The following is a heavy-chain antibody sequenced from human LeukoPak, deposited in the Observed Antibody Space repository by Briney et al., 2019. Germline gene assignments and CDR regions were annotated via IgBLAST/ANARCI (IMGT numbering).Heavy chain of an antibody. J-gene: IGHJ4*02. CDR2: IRGSSTTI. V-gene: IGHV3-48*01. D-gene: IGHD2-2*01. CDR3: ARDSRSHCGTDACYGPYFDY. Sequence: GGSLRLSCAASGFTFSTSSMNWVRQAPGKGLEWVSYIRGSSTTIYYADSVKGRFTVSRDNAQNSLYLQMNNLRAEDTAVYFCARDSRSHCGTDACYGPYFDYRGQGTLVTVSS. CDR1: GFTFSTSS.